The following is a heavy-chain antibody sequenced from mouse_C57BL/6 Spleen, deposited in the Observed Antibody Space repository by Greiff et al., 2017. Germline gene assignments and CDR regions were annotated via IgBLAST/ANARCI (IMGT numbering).Heavy chain of an antibody. D-gene: IGHD2-3*01. CDR1: GYTFTSYW. CDR2: IHPNSGST. CDR3: AREAIYDGYPAWFAY. J-gene: IGHJ3*01. Sequence: VQLQQPGAELVKPGASVKLSCKASGYTFTSYWMHWVKQRPGQGLEWIGMIHPNSGSTNYNEKFKSKATLTVDKSSSTAYMQLSSLTSEDSAVYYCAREAIYDGYPAWFAYWGQGTLVTVSA. V-gene: IGHV1-64*01.